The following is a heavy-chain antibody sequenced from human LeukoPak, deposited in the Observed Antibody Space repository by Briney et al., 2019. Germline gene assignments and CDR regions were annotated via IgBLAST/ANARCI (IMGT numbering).Heavy chain of an antibody. Sequence: ASVKVSCKASGYIFTSYGISWVRQAPGQGLEWMGWISAYNGNTNYAQKLQGRVTMTTDTSTSTAYMELRSLRSDDTAVYYCARDTSSSWHDYFDYWGQGTLVTVSS. D-gene: IGHD6-13*01. J-gene: IGHJ4*02. V-gene: IGHV1-18*04. CDR3: ARDTSSSWHDYFDY. CDR1: GYIFTSYG. CDR2: ISAYNGNT.